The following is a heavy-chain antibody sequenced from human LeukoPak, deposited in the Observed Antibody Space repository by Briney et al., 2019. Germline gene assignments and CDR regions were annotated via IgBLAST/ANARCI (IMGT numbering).Heavy chain of an antibody. V-gene: IGHV4-59*01. J-gene: IGHJ3*02. Sequence: SETLSLTCIVSGGSISSYYWSWIRQPPGKGLEWIGYIYYSGSTYDNPSLKSRVTISLDTSKNQFSLRLSSVTAADTAVYYCARALTYSSSSVSAFDIWGQGTMVTVSS. CDR1: GGSISSYY. CDR3: ARALTYSSSSVSAFDI. D-gene: IGHD6-13*01. CDR2: IYYSGST.